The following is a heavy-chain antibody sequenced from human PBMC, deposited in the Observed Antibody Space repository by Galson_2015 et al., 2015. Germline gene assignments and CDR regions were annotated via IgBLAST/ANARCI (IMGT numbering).Heavy chain of an antibody. CDR2: IKQDGSEK. Sequence: SLRLSCAASGFTFSSYSMNWVRQAPGKGLEWVANIKQDGSEKYYVDSVKGRFTISRDNAKNSLYLQMNSLRAEDTAVYYCARDAGGEWEPHLDYWGQGTLVTVSS. CDR1: GFTFSSYS. CDR3: ARDAGGEWEPHLDY. D-gene: IGHD1-26*01. V-gene: IGHV3-7*01. J-gene: IGHJ4*02.